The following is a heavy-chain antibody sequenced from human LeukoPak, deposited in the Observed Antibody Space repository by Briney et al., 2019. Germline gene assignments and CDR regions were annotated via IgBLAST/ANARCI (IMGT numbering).Heavy chain of an antibody. Sequence: SETLSLTCTVSGDSISSSSYYWGWIRQPPGKGLEWIGSMYYSGSTYYNPSLKSRVTISVDTSKNQFSLKLSSATAADTAVYYCARGSYYYGSGSYLDYWGQGTLVTVSS. CDR1: GDSISSSSYY. J-gene: IGHJ4*02. D-gene: IGHD3-10*01. CDR2: MYYSGST. CDR3: ARGSYYYGSGSYLDY. V-gene: IGHV4-39*07.